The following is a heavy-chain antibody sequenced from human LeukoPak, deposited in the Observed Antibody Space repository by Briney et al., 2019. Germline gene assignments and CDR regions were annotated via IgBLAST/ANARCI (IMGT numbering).Heavy chain of an antibody. V-gene: IGHV3-30*04. CDR2: ISYDGSNK. D-gene: IGHD3-10*01. J-gene: IGHJ5*02. Sequence: GGSLRLSCSASGFTFSSYAMHWVRQAPGKGLEWVAVISYDGSNKYYADSVKGRFTISRDNSKNTLYLQMNSLRAEDTAVYYCARARGSGSYPYWFDPWGQGTLVTVSS. CDR3: ARARGSGSYPYWFDP. CDR1: GFTFSSYA.